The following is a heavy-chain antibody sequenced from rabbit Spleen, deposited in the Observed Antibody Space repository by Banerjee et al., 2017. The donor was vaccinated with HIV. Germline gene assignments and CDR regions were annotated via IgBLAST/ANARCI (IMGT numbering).Heavy chain of an antibody. J-gene: IGHJ6*01. Sequence: QSLEESGGDLVKPGASLTLTCTASGFSFSSSDYMCWVRQAPGKGPEWIGCINTGGGDTYYANWAKGRFTISKSSSTSVTLQMTSLTAADTATYFCARDSGSSFSSYGMDLWGQGTLVTVS. D-gene: IGHD8-1*01. CDR3: ARDSGSSFSSYGMDL. CDR1: GFSFSSSDY. CDR2: INTGGGDT. V-gene: IGHV1S40*01.